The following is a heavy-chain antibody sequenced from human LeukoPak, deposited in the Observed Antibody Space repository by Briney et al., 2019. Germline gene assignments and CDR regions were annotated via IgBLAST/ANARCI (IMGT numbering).Heavy chain of an antibody. V-gene: IGHV3-23*01. Sequence: GGSLRLSCATSGFTFSSYAMSWVRQAPGKGLDWVSGISSSDGNTYYADSVKGRFTLSRDNSKNTLYLQMNSLRAEDTAVYYCARGNDYGDYWGQGTLVTVSS. CDR1: GFTFSSYA. CDR2: ISSSDGNT. J-gene: IGHJ4*02. CDR3: ARGNDYGDY.